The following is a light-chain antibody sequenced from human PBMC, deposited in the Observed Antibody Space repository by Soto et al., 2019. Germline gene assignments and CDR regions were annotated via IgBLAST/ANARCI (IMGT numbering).Light chain of an antibody. CDR2: GAS. V-gene: IGKV3-15*01. J-gene: IGKJ2*01. CDR1: QRVSTN. Sequence: EIVMTQSPATLSVSPGERATLSCRASQRVSTNLAWYQQKPGQAPGLLIYGASTRATGIPGRFSGSGAETEFTLTISNLQSEDFAVYYCQQYSDWPPTYTFGQGTKLEIK. CDR3: QQYSDWPPTYT.